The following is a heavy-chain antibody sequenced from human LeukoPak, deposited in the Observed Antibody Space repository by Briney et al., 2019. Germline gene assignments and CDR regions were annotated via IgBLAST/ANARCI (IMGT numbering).Heavy chain of an antibody. V-gene: IGHV3-7*01. Sequence: PGGSLRLSCVASGFTFNNYWMDWVRQAPGKGLEWVASIKPDGSQKDYVDSVKGRFTISRDNGKNSLYLQLNSLRAEDTAVYYCARDLRDDYCSGGSCYSAGDAFDIWGQGTMVTVSS. J-gene: IGHJ3*02. CDR1: GFTFNNYW. CDR3: ARDLRDDYCSGGSCYSAGDAFDI. CDR2: IKPDGSQK. D-gene: IGHD2-15*01.